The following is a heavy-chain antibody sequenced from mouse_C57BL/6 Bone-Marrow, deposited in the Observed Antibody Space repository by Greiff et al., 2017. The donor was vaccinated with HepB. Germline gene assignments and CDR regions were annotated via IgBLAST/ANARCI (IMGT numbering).Heavy chain of an antibody. CDR1: GFTFSDYY. Sequence: DVKLVESGGGLVQPGGSLKLSCAASGFTFSDYYMYWVRQTPEKRLEWVAYISNGGGSTYYPDTVKGRFTISRDNAKNTLYLQMSRLKSEDTAMYYCARRGLGFDYWGQGTTLTVSS. J-gene: IGHJ2*01. V-gene: IGHV5-12*01. CDR2: ISNGGGST. CDR3: ARRGLGFDY. D-gene: IGHD3-3*01.